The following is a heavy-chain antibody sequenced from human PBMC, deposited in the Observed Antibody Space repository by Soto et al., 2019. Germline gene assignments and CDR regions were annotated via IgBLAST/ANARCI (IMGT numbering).Heavy chain of an antibody. CDR3: AKDQFSSGLYNDYYYGLDV. CDR1: GFTFRSYG. D-gene: IGHD6-19*01. V-gene: IGHV3-23*01. CDR2: ITGNAGST. J-gene: IGHJ6*02. Sequence: PGGSLRLSCAASGFTFRSYGMNWVRQAPGKGLEWVSGITGNAGSTFYGDSAKGRFTISRDKNTLYLQINRLRVDDTAVYYCAKDQFSSGLYNDYYYGLDVWGQGTTVTVSS.